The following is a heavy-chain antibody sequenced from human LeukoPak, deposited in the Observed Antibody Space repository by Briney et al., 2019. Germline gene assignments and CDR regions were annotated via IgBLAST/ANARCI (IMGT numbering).Heavy chain of an antibody. CDR1: GFTFSSYA. V-gene: IGHV3-23*01. Sequence: GGSLRLSCATSGFTFSSYAMSWVRQAPGKGLEWVSVISGSSGSTYYADSVKGRFTISRDNSKNTLYLQMNSLRAEDTAVYYCVHCGGDCYPCCGMDVWGQGTTVTVSS. CDR3: VHCGGDCYPCCGMDV. D-gene: IGHD2-21*01. J-gene: IGHJ6*02. CDR2: ISGSSGST.